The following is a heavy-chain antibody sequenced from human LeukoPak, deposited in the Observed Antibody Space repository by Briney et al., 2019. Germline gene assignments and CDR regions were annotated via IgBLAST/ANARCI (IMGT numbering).Heavy chain of an antibody. D-gene: IGHD6-19*01. Sequence: GRSLRLSCAASGFTFSSYAMHWVRQAPGKGLEWVAVISYDGSNKYYADSVKGRFTISRDNSKNTLYLQMNSLRAEDTAVYYCARNSIRAVAGTDWFDPWGQGTLVTVSS. CDR2: ISYDGSNK. J-gene: IGHJ5*02. CDR3: ARNSIRAVAGTDWFDP. CDR1: GFTFSSYA. V-gene: IGHV3-30*04.